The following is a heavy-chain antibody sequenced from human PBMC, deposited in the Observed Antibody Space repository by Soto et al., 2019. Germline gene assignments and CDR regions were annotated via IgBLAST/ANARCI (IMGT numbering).Heavy chain of an antibody. CDR3: ARAPPSGSITGTTYYFDY. Sequence: SVKVSCKASGGTFSSYAISWVRQAPGQGLEWMGGIIPIFGTANYAQKFQGRVTITADESTSTAYMELSSLRSEDTAVYYCARAPPSGSITGTTYYFDYWGQGTLVTVSS. CDR1: GGTFSSYA. CDR2: IIPIFGTA. J-gene: IGHJ4*02. D-gene: IGHD1-20*01. V-gene: IGHV1-69*13.